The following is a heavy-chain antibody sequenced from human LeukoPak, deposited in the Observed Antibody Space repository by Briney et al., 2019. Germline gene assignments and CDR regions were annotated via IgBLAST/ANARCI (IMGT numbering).Heavy chain of an antibody. J-gene: IGHJ4*02. CDR3: ARENVDIVPAHYFDY. D-gene: IGHD5-12*01. CDR2: ISYDGSNK. CDR1: GFTFSSYA. V-gene: IGHV3-30*04. Sequence: QPGRSLRLSCAASGFTFSSYAMHWVRQAPGKGLEWVAPISYDGSNKYYADSVKGRFTISRDNSKNTLYVQMNSLRAEDTAVYYCARENVDIVPAHYFDYWGQGTLVTVSS.